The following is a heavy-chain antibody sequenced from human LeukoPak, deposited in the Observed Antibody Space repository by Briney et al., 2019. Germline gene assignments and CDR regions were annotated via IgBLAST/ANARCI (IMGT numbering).Heavy chain of an antibody. V-gene: IGHV4-34*01. D-gene: IGHD3-22*01. CDR2: INHSGST. Sequence: SETLSLTCAVYGGFFSGYYWSWIRQPPGKGLEWIGEINHSGSTNYNPSLKSRVTISVDTSKNQFSLKLSSVTAADTAVYYCARPRDYYDSSGYYYGPFDIWGQGTMVTVSS. CDR3: ARPRDYYDSSGYYYGPFDI. J-gene: IGHJ3*02. CDR1: GGFFSGYY.